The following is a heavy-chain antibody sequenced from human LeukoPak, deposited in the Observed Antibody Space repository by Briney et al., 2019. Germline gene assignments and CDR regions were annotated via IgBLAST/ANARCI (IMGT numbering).Heavy chain of an antibody. CDR2: IRYDGSNK. J-gene: IGHJ4*02. V-gene: IGHV3-30*02. D-gene: IGHD6-19*01. CDR1: GFTFSTYG. Sequence: GGSLRLSCAASGFTFSTYGMHWVRQAPGKGLEWVAFIRYDGSNKDFADSVKGRFTISRDNSKTTLYLQTNSLRAEDTAVYYCAKADTSGWYEVDYFDYWGQGTLVTVSS. CDR3: AKADTSGWYEVDYFDY.